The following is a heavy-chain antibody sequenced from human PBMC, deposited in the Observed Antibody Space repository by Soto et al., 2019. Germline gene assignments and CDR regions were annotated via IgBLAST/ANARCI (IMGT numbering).Heavy chain of an antibody. CDR1: GFTFSNAW. J-gene: IGHJ4*02. D-gene: IGHD5-18*01. V-gene: IGHV3-15*01. CDR2: IKSKTDGGTT. Sequence: GGSLRLSCAASGFTFSNAWMSWVRQAPGKGLEWVGRIKSKTDGGTTDYAAPVKGRFTISRDDSKNTLYLQMNSLKTEDTAVYYCTTSGYSYGLKENDYWGQGTLVTVSS. CDR3: TTSGYSYGLKENDY.